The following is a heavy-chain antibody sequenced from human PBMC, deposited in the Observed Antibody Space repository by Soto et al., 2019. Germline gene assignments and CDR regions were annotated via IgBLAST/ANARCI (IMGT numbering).Heavy chain of an antibody. V-gene: IGHV4-30-4*02. CDR2: IYYSGST. D-gene: IGHD3-3*01. J-gene: IGHJ6*02. CDR1: GGSISSGDYY. CDR3: ARGPPLRFLEWSPYGMDV. Sequence: SETLSLTCTVSGGSISSGDYYWSWIRQPPGKGLEWIGYIYYSGSTYYNPSLKSRVTISVDTSKNQFSLKLSSVTAADTAVYYCARGPPLRFLEWSPYGMDVWGQGTTVTVSS.